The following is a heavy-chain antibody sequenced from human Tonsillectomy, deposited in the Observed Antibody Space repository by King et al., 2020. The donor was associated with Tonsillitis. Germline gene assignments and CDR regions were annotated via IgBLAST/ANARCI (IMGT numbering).Heavy chain of an antibody. J-gene: IGHJ3*02. V-gene: IGHV3-23*04. CDR2: ISGSVSGSGGST. CDR3: ANGLRLLEWLSPSGDFDI. Sequence: VQLVESGGGLVQPGGSLRLSCAASGFTFSSYAMSWVRQAPGKGLEWVSGISGSVSGSGGSTHYADSVKGRFTISRDNSKNTLYLQMNSLRAEETAVYYGANGLRLLEWLSPSGDFDIWGQGTVVTVSS. CDR1: GFTFSSYA. D-gene: IGHD3-3*01.